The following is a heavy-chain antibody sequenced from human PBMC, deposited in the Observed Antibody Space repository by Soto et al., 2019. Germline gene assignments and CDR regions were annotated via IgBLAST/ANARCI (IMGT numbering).Heavy chain of an antibody. D-gene: IGHD6-13*01. Sequence: QVQLVESGGGVVQPGRSLRLSCAASGFTFSSYAMHWVRQAPGKGLEWVAVISYDGSNKYYADSVKGRFTISRDNSKNTLYLQMNILRAEDTAVYYCARDQFRQQLVPADGMDVWGQGTTVTVSS. V-gene: IGHV3-30-3*01. CDR1: GFTFSSYA. CDR2: ISYDGSNK. J-gene: IGHJ6*02. CDR3: ARDQFRQQLVPADGMDV.